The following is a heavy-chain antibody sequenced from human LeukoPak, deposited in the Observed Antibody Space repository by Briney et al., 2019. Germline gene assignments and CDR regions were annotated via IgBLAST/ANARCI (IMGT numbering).Heavy chain of an antibody. CDR2: ISSSSSYI. CDR3: ARDGGSEALDY. CDR1: GFTFSTFS. Sequence: GGSLRLSCTASGFTFSTFSMNWVRQAPGKGLEWVSSISSSSSYIYYADSVKGRFTISRDNAKNSLYLQMNSLRAEDTAVYYCARDGGSEALDYWGQGTLVTVSS. J-gene: IGHJ4*02. V-gene: IGHV3-21*01.